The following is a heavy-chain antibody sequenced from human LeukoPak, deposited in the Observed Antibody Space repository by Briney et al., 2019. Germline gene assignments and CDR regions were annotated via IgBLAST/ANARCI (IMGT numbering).Heavy chain of an antibody. Sequence: ASVKLSCKASGYRFTSNYIHWVRQAPGQGLEWMGIINPTEGTTTYAGKFQDRVTMTRDTSTSTVYMELSSLRSEDTAVYYCARPPRGYNATFDFWGQGTVVTVSS. J-gene: IGHJ3*01. CDR3: ARPPRGYNATFDF. D-gene: IGHD1-14*01. CDR2: INPTEGTT. V-gene: IGHV1-46*01. CDR1: GYRFTSNY.